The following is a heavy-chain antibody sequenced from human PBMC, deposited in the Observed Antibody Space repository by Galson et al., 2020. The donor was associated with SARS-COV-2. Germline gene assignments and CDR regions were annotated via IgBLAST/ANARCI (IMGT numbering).Heavy chain of an antibody. CDR3: ARVVQWLVLSYYCCMDV. V-gene: IGHV4-34*01. CDR2: INHSGST. D-gene: IGHD6-19*01. Sequence: SETLSLTCAVYGGSFRGYYWRWLRQPPGKGLEWIGEINHSGSTNYNPSLQSRVTISVDTSKNQFSLKLSSVTAADTAVYYCARVVQWLVLSYYCCMDVWGKGTTVTVSS. J-gene: IGHJ6*03. CDR1: GGSFRGYY.